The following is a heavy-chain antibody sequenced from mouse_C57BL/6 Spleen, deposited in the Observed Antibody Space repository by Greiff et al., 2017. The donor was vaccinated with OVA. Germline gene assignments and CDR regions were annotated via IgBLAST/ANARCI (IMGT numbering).Heavy chain of an antibody. CDR1: GYTFTSYT. D-gene: IGHD2-4*01. CDR3: ARSRGDYDGAMDY. Sequence: VKLMESGAELARPGASVKMSCKASGYTFTSYTMHWVKQTPGQGLEWIGYINPSSGYTKYNQKFKDKATLTADKSSSTAYMQLSSLTSEDSAVYYCARSRGDYDGAMDYWGQGTSVTVSS. J-gene: IGHJ4*01. V-gene: IGHV1-4*01. CDR2: INPSSGYT.